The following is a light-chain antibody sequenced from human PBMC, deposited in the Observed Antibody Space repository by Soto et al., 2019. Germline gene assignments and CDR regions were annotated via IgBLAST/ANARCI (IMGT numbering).Light chain of an antibody. Sequence: EIQLTQSPATLSLSPGERATLSCRASQSVSSYLAWYQQKPGQAPRLLIYDASSRATGIPARFSGSGSGTDFTLTINRLEPEDFAVYYCQHRGNWPLTFGGGTKVDI. CDR1: QSVSSY. V-gene: IGKV3-11*01. CDR2: DAS. CDR3: QHRGNWPLT. J-gene: IGKJ4*01.